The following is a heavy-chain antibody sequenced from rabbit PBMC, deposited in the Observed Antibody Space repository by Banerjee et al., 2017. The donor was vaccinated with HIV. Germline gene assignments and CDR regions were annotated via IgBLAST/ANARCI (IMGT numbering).Heavy chain of an antibody. Sequence: QSLEESGGDLVKPGASLTLTCTASGFSFSSSYWICWVRQAPGKGLEWIACIYGGSSGSTYYASWAKGRFTISKTSSTTVTLQMTSLTAADTATYFCAGSGHIYDGSKLWGQGTLVTVS. J-gene: IGHJ3*01. V-gene: IGHV1S40*01. D-gene: IGHD4-2*01. CDR3: AGSGHIYDGSKL. CDR2: IYGGSSGST. CDR1: GFSFSSSYW.